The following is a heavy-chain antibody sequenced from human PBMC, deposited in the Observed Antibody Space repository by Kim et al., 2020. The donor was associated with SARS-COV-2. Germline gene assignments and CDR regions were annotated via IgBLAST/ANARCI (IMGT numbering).Heavy chain of an antibody. Sequence: IYYADSVKGRFTISRDNAKNSLYLQMNSLRAEDTAVYYCARDRVFHAFDIWGQGTMVTVSS. CDR2: I. CDR3: ARDRVFHAFDI. D-gene: IGHD2-21*01. J-gene: IGHJ3*02. V-gene: IGHV3-48*04.